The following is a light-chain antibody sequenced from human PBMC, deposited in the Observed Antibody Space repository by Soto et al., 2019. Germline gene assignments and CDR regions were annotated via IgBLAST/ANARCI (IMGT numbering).Light chain of an antibody. Sequence: QSVLTQPPSVSGTLGQGVTISCSGSTSNIRENTVAWFQQLPGTAPKVLIYVTDRRPSGVPDRFSGSKSGTSAYLAISGLQSEDEADYYCAAWDVTLNGHVFGTGTKVTVL. V-gene: IGLV1-44*01. CDR1: TSNIRENT. J-gene: IGLJ1*01. CDR3: AAWDVTLNGHV. CDR2: VTD.